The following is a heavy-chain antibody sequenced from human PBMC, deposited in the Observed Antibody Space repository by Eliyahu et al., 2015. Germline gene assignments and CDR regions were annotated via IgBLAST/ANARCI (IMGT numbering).Heavy chain of an antibody. CDR3: AREKLSGDVDDAFDI. Sequence: QVQLQESGPGLVKPSQTLSLTCTVSGDSISSGSYYWIWIRQPAGEGLEWIGRIYTSGSTNYHPYLKSRVTISLDTSKNQFSLKLSSVTAADTAVYYCAREKLSGDVDDAFDIWGQGTMVTVSS. CDR2: IYTSGST. J-gene: IGHJ3*02. V-gene: IGHV4-61*02. CDR1: GDSISSGSYY. D-gene: IGHD5-24*01.